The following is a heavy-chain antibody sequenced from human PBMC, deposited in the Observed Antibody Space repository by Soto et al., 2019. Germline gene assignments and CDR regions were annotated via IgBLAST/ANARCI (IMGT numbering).Heavy chain of an antibody. CDR3: AGPRGEVAGRGTYYYYGMDV. J-gene: IGHJ6*02. D-gene: IGHD6-19*01. CDR1: GFTFSSYA. V-gene: IGHV3-30-3*01. Sequence: QVQLVESGGGVVQPGRSLRLSCAASGFTFSSYAMHWVRQAPGKGLEWVAVISYDGSNKYYADSVKGRFTISRDNSTNALYLQMSSLRAEDTAVYYCAGPRGEVAGRGTYYYYGMDVWGQGTTVTVSS. CDR2: ISYDGSNK.